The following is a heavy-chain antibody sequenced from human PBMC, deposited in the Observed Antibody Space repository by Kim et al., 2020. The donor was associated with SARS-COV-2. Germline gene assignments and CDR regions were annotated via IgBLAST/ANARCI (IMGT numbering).Heavy chain of an antibody. CDR1: GYSFTSYW. J-gene: IGHJ4*02. Sequence: GESLKISCKGSGYSFTSYWIGWVRQMPGKGLEWMGIIYPGDSDTRYSPSFQGQVTISADKSISTAYLQWSSLKASDTAMYYCAILVDLEWLLSAYFDYWGQGTLVTVSS. CDR2: IYPGDSDT. CDR3: AILVDLEWLLSAYFDY. V-gene: IGHV5-51*01. D-gene: IGHD3-3*01.